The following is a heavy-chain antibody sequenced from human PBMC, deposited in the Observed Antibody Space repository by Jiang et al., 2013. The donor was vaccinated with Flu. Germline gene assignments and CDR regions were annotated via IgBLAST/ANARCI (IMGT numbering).Heavy chain of an antibody. J-gene: IGHJ6*02. CDR2: ISAYNGNT. V-gene: IGHV1-18*01. Sequence: SGAEVKKPGASVKVSCKASGYTFTSYGISWVRQAPGQGLEWMGWISAYNGNTNYAQKLQGRVTMTTDTSTSTAYMELRSLRSDDTAVYYCARDPVKVFLHDSRGGMDVWGQGTTVTVSS. CDR3: ARDPVKVFLHDSRGGMDV. D-gene: IGHD3-22*01. CDR1: GYTFTSYG.